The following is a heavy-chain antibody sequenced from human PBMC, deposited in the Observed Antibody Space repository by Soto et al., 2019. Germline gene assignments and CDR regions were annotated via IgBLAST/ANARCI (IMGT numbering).Heavy chain of an antibody. D-gene: IGHD2-15*01. Sequence: ASVKVSCKASGYTFTSYAMHWVRQAPGQRLEWMGWINAGNGNTKYSQKFQGRVTITRDTSASTAYMELSSLRSEDTAVYYCAREGDIVVVVAATHLVGNWFDPWGQGTLVTVSS. V-gene: IGHV1-3*01. CDR1: GYTFTSYA. CDR2: INAGNGNT. CDR3: AREGDIVVVVAATHLVGNWFDP. J-gene: IGHJ5*02.